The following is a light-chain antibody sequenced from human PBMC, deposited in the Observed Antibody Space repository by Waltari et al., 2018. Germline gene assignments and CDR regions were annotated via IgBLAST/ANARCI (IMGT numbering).Light chain of an antibody. Sequence: DIVMTQSPDFLAVSLGERATINCRSSQSVFFTSIDKHYLAWFQQKPGQSPKLLIYWASTRQSGVPDRFSGSGSGTEFSLTIDNLQAEDVAVYYCQQYYTTPRTFGQGTKLEIQ. CDR2: WAS. CDR3: QQYYTTPRT. CDR1: QSVFFTSIDKHY. V-gene: IGKV4-1*01. J-gene: IGKJ2*01.